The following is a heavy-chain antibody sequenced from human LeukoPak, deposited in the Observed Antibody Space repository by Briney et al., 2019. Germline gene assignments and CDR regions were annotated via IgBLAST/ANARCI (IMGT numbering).Heavy chain of an antibody. V-gene: IGHV1-69*05. D-gene: IGHD3-3*01. CDR1: GGTFSSYA. J-gene: IGHJ4*02. CDR3: ARGPSTDYDFWSGYFPIDY. CDR2: IIPIFGTA. Sequence: GASVKVSCKASGGTFSSYAISWVRQAPGQGLEWMGGIIPIFGTANYAQKFQGRVTITTDESTSTAHMELSSLRSEDTAVYYCARGPSTDYDFWSGYFPIDYWGQGTLVTVSS.